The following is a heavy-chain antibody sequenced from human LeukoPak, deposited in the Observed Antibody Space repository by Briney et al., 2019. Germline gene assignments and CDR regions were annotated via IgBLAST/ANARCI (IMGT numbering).Heavy chain of an antibody. V-gene: IGHV4-30-2*01. CDR2: IYHSGST. Sequence: SETLSLTCTVSGGSISSGGYYWSWIRQPPGKGLEWIGYIYHSGSTYYNPSLKSRVTISVDTSKNQFSLKLSSVTAADTAVYYCARDYRPFEDYGMDVWGQGTTVTVSS. CDR1: GGSISSGGYY. CDR3: ARDYRPFEDYGMDV. J-gene: IGHJ6*02.